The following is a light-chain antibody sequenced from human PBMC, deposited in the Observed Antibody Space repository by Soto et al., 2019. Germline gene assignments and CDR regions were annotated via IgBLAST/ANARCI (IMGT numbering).Light chain of an antibody. CDR3: QQYGSPPPWT. CDR2: GAS. CDR1: QSVSSSY. J-gene: IGKJ1*01. V-gene: IGKV3-20*01. Sequence: EIVLTQSPGTLSLSPGERATLSCRASQSVSSSYLAWYQQKPGQATRLLIYGASSRATCIPDRFSGRGSGTDVTLTISRLEPEDFAVYYCQQYGSPPPWTFGQGTKVEIK.